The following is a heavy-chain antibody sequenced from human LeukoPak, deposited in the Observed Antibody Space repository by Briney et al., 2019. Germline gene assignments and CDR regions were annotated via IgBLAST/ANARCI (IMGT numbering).Heavy chain of an antibody. V-gene: IGHV1-2*02. D-gene: IGHD1-26*01. Sequence: ASVKVSCKASGYTFTSYYMRWVRQAPGQGLEWMGWINPNSGGTNYAQKFQGRVTMTRDTSISTAYMELSRLRSDDTAVYYCARDNVGGAGFDYWGQGTLVTVSS. CDR3: ARDNVGGAGFDY. J-gene: IGHJ4*02. CDR2: INPNSGGT. CDR1: GYTFTSYY.